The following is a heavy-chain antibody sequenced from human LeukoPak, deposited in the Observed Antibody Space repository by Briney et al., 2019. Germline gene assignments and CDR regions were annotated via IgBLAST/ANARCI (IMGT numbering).Heavy chain of an antibody. J-gene: IGHJ4*02. D-gene: IGHD3-9*01. CDR2: IRYDGSNE. Sequence: GGSLRLSCAASGFTFSSYGMHWVRQAPGRGLEWVAVIRYDGSNEYYADSVKGRFTISRDNSKNTLYLQMNSLRAEDTAVYYCAKTRGLWDHDWVDYWGQGTLVTVSS. V-gene: IGHV3-33*06. CDR3: AKTRGLWDHDWVDY. CDR1: GFTFSSYG.